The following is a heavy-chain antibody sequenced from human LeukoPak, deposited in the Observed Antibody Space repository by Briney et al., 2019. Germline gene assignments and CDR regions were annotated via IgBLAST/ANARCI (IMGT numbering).Heavy chain of an antibody. D-gene: IGHD2-15*01. V-gene: IGHV3-53*01. J-gene: IGHJ1*01. Sequence: GGSLRPSCAASGFTVSSNYMTWVRQAPGKGLEWVSTLFNGGSPHYADSVKGRFTISSDKSKNTLFLQMNSLRAEDTAVYYCARAQDYCSGGSCYGYFQHWGQGSLDTVSS. CDR1: GFTVSSNY. CDR3: ARAQDYCSGGSCYGYFQH. CDR2: LFNGGSP.